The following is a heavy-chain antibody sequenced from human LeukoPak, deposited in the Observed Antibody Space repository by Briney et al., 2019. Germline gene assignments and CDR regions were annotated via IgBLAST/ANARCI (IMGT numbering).Heavy chain of an antibody. V-gene: IGHV3-53*01. J-gene: IGHJ3*02. CDR1: GFTVSSNY. D-gene: IGHD3-22*01. Sequence: GGSLRLSCAASGFTVSSNYMSWVRQAPGKGLEWVSVIYSGGSTYYADSVKGRFTISRDNSKNTLYLQMNSLRAEDAAVYYCARRRSSGYFLDGAFDIWGQGTMVTVSS. CDR2: IYSGGST. CDR3: ARRRSSGYFLDGAFDI.